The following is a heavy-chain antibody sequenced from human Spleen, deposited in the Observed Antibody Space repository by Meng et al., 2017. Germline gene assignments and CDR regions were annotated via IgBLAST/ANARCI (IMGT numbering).Heavy chain of an antibody. CDR2: IPNSDSSI. J-gene: IGHJ6*02. V-gene: IGHV3-11*01. Sequence: GGSLRLSCAASGFTFSDYYMSWIRQAPGKGLEWISYIPNSDSSIYYADSVKGRFTISRDNTKNSLYLQMTSLRADDTAVYYCARGADSGSCYSCYYGMDVWGQGTTVTVSS. CDR3: ARGADSGSCYSCYYGMDV. D-gene: IGHD1-26*01. CDR1: GFTFSDYY.